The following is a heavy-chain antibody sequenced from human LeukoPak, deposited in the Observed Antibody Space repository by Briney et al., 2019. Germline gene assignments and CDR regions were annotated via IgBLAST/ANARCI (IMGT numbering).Heavy chain of an antibody. CDR2: IDPSGGST. V-gene: IGHV1-46*01. D-gene: IGHD3-10*01. CDR3: ARDLGLRGVTNWFDT. J-gene: IGHJ5*02. Sequence: ASVKVSCKASAYTFSSHLVHWVRQAPGQGLEWMGLIDPSGGSTGYAQKFQGRVTMTRDTSTSTVYMEMSSLRSEDTALYYCARDLGLRGVTNWFDTWGQGTLVTVSS. CDR1: AYTFSSHL.